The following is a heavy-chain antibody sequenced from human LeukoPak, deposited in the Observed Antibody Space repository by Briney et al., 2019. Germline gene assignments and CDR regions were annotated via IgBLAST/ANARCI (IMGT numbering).Heavy chain of an antibody. D-gene: IGHD6-13*01. CDR2: IRYDGSNK. CDR3: AKDLGGYSSSWYYYGMDV. Sequence: GGSLRLSCAASEFTFSSYGMHWVRQAPGKGLEWVAFIRYDGSNKYYADSVKGRFTISRDNSKNTLYLQMNSLRAEDTAVYYCAKDLGGYSSSWYYYGMDVWGQGTTVTVSS. J-gene: IGHJ6*02. CDR1: EFTFSSYG. V-gene: IGHV3-30*02.